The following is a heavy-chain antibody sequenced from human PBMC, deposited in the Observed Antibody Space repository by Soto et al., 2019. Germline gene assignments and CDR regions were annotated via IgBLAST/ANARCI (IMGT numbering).Heavy chain of an antibody. D-gene: IGHD3-16*01. Sequence: SVKVSWKGAGYTCTSYGLRWVRQAPGQGLEWMGWINGYTGNTNYAQKFQGRVTMTTDTSTSTAYLDLWTLISDDTAVYYCARSWVTGKGGIDVWGQGTTVTVS. CDR1: GYTCTSYG. CDR3: ARSWVTGKGGIDV. J-gene: IGHJ6*02. CDR2: INGYTGNT. V-gene: IGHV1-18*01.